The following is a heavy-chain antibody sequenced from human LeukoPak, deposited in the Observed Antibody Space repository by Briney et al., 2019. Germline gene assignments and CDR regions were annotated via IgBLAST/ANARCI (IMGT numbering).Heavy chain of an antibody. CDR1: GGSIGSYH. CDR3: ARVVSQWPSWFDP. D-gene: IGHD6-19*01. V-gene: IGHV4-59*01. CDR2: IYYSGNT. Sequence: SETLSLTCTVSGGSIGSYHWSWVRQPPGKGLEWIGYIYYSGNTNYNPSLKSRVTISVDNSKNQVSLKLRSVTAADTAVYYCARVVSQWPSWFDPWGQGTLVTVSS. J-gene: IGHJ5*02.